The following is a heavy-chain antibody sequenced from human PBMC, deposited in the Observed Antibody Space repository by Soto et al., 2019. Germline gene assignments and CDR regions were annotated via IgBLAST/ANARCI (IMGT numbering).Heavy chain of an antibody. Sequence: GGSLRLSCAASGFTFSSYSMNWVRQAPGKGLEWLSYISSSSNTIFYADSVKGRFTISRDSANSSLYLQLNSLRDDDTAVYFCARGLGWRRGPFDLWGQGTPVTVSS. CDR2: ISSSSNTI. CDR1: GFTFSSYS. J-gene: IGHJ4*02. D-gene: IGHD2-21*01. CDR3: ARGLGWRRGPFDL. V-gene: IGHV3-48*02.